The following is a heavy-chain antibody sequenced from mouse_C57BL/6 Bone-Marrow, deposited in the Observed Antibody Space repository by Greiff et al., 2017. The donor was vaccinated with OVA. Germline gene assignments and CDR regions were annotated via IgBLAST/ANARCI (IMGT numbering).Heavy chain of an antibody. CDR3: ATLFDY. CDR2: IDPSASYT. Sequence: QVQLKQPGAELVMPGASVKLSCKASGYTFTSYWMHWVKQRPGQGLEWIGEIDPSASYTNYNQKFKGKSTLTVDKSSSTAYMQLSSLTSEDSAVYYCATLFDYCGQGTTLPVSS. J-gene: IGHJ2*01. V-gene: IGHV1-69*01. CDR1: GYTFTSYW.